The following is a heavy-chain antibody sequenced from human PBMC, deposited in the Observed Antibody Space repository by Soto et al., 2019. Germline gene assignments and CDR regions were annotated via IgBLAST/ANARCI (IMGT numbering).Heavy chain of an antibody. CDR2: INIDGNT. V-gene: IGHV3-23*01. Sequence: GGALRLSCAASGFTFSRFAMTWVRQGPGKGPEWVSSINIDGNTHYADSVKGRFTISRDDSKNMLFLQMNSLRTEDTAIYYCAKNYYLDNWGQGTLVTVSS. J-gene: IGHJ4*02. CDR3: AKNYYLDN. CDR1: GFTFSRFA.